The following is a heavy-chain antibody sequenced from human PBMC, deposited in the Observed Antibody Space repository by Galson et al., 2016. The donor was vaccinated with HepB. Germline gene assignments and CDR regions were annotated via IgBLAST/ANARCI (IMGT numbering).Heavy chain of an antibody. CDR3: ARVPSTEGYGTVDY. D-gene: IGHD5-18*01. CDR2: INTKTGDP. Sequence: SVKVSCKASGYSFTRFSMNWVRQAPGQGLEWMGWINTKTGDPTYAQGRTGRFVSSLDASVSTAYLQISDLKAEDTAVYYCARVPSTEGYGTVDYWGQGTLVTVSS. CDR1: GYSFTRFS. J-gene: IGHJ4*02. V-gene: IGHV7-4-1*02.